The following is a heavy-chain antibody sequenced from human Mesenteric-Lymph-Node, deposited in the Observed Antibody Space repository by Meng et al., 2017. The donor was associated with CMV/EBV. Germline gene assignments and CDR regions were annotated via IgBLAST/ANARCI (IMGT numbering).Heavy chain of an antibody. Sequence: QVQLVQSGAEGKKPGSSLTGSCKASGGTFSSYTISWVRQAPGQGLEWMGRIIPILGIANYAQKFQGRVTITADKSTSTAYMELSSLRSEDTAVYYCAGGIAAAGSRWFDPWGQGTLVTVSS. CDR1: GGTFSSYT. CDR3: AGGIAAAGSRWFDP. V-gene: IGHV1-69*02. D-gene: IGHD6-13*01. J-gene: IGHJ5*02. CDR2: IIPILGIA.